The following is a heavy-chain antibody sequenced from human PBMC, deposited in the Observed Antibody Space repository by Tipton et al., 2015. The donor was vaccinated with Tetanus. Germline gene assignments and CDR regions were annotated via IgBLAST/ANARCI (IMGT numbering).Heavy chain of an antibody. CDR3: ARDHGITWGGMGYYYGMDV. CDR2: ISYSGST. CDR1: GGSVRSGSYY. Sequence: LRLSCTVSGGSVRSGSYYWNWIRQPPGKGLEWIGYISYSGSTNSNYSLKSRITISQDTSKNQFSLKLTSVTAADTAVYYCARDHGITWGGMGYYYGMDVWGQGTTVTVSS. J-gene: IGHJ6*02. V-gene: IGHV4-61*01. D-gene: IGHD3-16*01.